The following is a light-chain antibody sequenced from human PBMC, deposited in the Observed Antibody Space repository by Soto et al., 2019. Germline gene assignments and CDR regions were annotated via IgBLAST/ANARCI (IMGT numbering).Light chain of an antibody. CDR3: QKYGSSPRT. CDR2: GAS. Sequence: EIVLSQSPGTLSSSPGERATLSCSASQSVSSSYLAWYQQKPGQAPRLLIYGASSRATGIPDRFSGSGSGTDFTLTISRLEPEDFAVYYCQKYGSSPRTFGQGTKV. CDR1: QSVSSSY. J-gene: IGKJ1*01. V-gene: IGKV3-20*01.